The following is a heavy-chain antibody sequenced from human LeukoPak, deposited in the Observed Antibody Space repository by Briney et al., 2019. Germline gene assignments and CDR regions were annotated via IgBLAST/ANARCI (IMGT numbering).Heavy chain of an antibody. CDR1: GGSFSGYY. V-gene: IGHV4-34*01. Sequence: SETLSLTCAVYGGSFSGYYWSWIRQPPGKGLEWIGEINHSGSTNYNPSLKSRVTISVDTSKNRFSLKLSSVTAADTAVYYCARGGVDYDYVWGTIGGENWFDPWGQGTLVTVSS. J-gene: IGHJ5*02. CDR2: INHSGST. D-gene: IGHD3-16*01. CDR3: ARGGVDYDYVWGTIGGENWFDP.